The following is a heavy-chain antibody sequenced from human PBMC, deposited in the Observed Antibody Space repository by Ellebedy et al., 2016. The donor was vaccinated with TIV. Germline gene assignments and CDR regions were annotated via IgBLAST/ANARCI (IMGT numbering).Heavy chain of an antibody. J-gene: IGHJ4*02. Sequence: SETLSLTCTVSGGSISSSSYYWGWIRQPPGKGLEWIGSIYYSGSTYYNPSLKSRVTISVDTSKNQFSLKLSSVTAADTAVYYCARHSCSSTSCYSFYVLDYWGQGTLVTVSS. D-gene: IGHD2-2*02. CDR1: GGSISSSSYY. CDR2: IYYSGST. CDR3: ARHSCSSTSCYSFYVLDY. V-gene: IGHV4-39*01.